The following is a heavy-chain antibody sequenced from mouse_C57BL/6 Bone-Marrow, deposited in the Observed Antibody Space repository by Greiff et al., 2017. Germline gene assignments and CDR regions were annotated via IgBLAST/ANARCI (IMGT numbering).Heavy chain of an antibody. V-gene: IGHV3-6*01. J-gene: IGHJ1*03. Sequence: VQLQQSGPGLVKPSQSLSLTCSVTGYSITSGYYWNWIRQFPGNKLEWMGYISYDGSNNYNPSLKNRISITRDTSKNQFFLKLNSVTTEDTATYYCARGYGSSSNWYFDVWGTGTTVTVSS. D-gene: IGHD1-1*01. CDR2: ISYDGSN. CDR3: ARGYGSSSNWYFDV. CDR1: GYSITSGYY.